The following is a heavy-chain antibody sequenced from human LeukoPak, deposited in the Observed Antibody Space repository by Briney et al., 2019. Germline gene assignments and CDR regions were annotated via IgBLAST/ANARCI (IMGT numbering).Heavy chain of an antibody. V-gene: IGHV4-59*12. CDR1: GGSISSYY. J-gene: IGHJ5*02. D-gene: IGHD2-21*01. CDR2: IYYSGST. Sequence: TSETLSLTCTVSGGSISSYYWSWIRQPPGKGLEWIGYIYYSGSTYYNPSLTSRVTISVDTSKNQFSLKLSSVTAADTAVYYCARSIGVAALRAWFDPWGQGTLVTVSS. CDR3: ARSIGVAALRAWFDP.